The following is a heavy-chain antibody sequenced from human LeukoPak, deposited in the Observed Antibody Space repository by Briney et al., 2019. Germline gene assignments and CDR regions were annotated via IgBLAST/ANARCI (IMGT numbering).Heavy chain of an antibody. J-gene: IGHJ3*02. D-gene: IGHD6-25*01. CDR3: ARERLSAFDI. CDR2: ISSSGRTI. V-gene: IGHV3-48*03. Sequence: GGSLRLSCAASGFTFSSYEMNWVRQAPAKGLEWVSYISSSGRTIYYADSVKGRLTISRDNAKNSLYLQMNSLRAEDTAVYYCARERLSAFDIWGQGTMVTVSS. CDR1: GFTFSSYE.